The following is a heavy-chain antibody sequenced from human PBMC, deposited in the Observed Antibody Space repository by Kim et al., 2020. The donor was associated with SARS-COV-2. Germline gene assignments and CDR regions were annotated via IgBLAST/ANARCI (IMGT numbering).Heavy chain of an antibody. CDR3: ARDRGRGARYQKAPDY. CDR1: GYTFTSYY. D-gene: IGHD3-10*01. J-gene: IGHJ4*02. V-gene: IGHV1-46*01. CDR2: INPSGGST. Sequence: ASVKVSCKASGYTFTSYYMHWVRQAPGQGLEWMGIINPSGGSTSYAQKFQGRVTMTRDTSTSTVYMELSSLRSEDTAVYYCARDRGRGARYQKAPDYWGQGTLVTVSS.